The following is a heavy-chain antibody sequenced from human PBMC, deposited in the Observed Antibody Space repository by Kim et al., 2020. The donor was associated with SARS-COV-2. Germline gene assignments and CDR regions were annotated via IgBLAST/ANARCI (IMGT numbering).Heavy chain of an antibody. D-gene: IGHD1-1*01. CDR2: ISSSSSYI. CDR3: ARLDKKTGYFDY. J-gene: IGHJ4*02. V-gene: IGHV3-21*01. Sequence: GGSLRLSCAASGFTFSSYSMNWVRQAPGKGLEWVSSISSSSSYIYYADSVKGRFTISRDNAKNSLYLQMNSLRAEDTAVYYCARLDKKTGYFDYWGQGTLVTVSS. CDR1: GFTFSSYS.